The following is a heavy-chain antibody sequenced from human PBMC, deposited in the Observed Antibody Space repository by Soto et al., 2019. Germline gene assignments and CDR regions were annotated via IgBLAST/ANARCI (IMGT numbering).Heavy chain of an antibody. CDR1: GFSFDDHA. Sequence: GGSLRLSCAASGFSFDDHAMYWVRQAPGKGLEWVSGINWSGVSIGYAASVKGRFTISRDNAKNAVYLQMNSLSGDDTALYYCAQGWDGYKVGQAFDVWGQGTLLTV. CDR2: INWSGVSI. V-gene: IGHV3-9*01. D-gene: IGHD1-26*01. J-gene: IGHJ3*01. CDR3: AQGWDGYKVGQAFDV.